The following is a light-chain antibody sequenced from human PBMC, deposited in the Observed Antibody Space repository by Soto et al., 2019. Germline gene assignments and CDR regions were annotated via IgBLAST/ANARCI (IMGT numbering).Light chain of an antibody. J-gene: IGLJ2*01. CDR2: DVS. Sequence: QSALTQPRSVSGSPGQSVTISCTGTSSDVGGYNYVSWYQQHPGKAPKLMIYDVSKRPSGVPDRFSGPKSGNTASLTISGLQAEDEADYYCCSYATSFVLFGGGTKLTVL. CDR1: SSDVGGYNY. CDR3: CSYATSFVL. V-gene: IGLV2-11*01.